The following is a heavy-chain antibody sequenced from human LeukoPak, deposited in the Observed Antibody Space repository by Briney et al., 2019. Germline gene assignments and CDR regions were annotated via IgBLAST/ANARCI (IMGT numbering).Heavy chain of an antibody. CDR3: ARVRYGSGSYYYDY. V-gene: IGHV1-2*02. CDR2: INPNSGGT. Sequence: ASLKVSCKASGYTFTSYGITWVRQAPGQGLEWMGWINPNSGGTNYAQRVQGRVTMTRDTAISTAYMELSRLRSDDTAVYYCARVRYGSGSYYYDYWGQGTLVTVSS. CDR1: GYTFTSYG. D-gene: IGHD3-10*01. J-gene: IGHJ4*02.